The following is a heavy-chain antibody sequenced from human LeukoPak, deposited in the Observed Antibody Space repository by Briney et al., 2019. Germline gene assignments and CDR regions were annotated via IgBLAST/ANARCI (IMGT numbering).Heavy chain of an antibody. V-gene: IGHV1-18*01. CDR1: GYTFITYG. Sequence: ASVKVSCKASGYTFITYGMTWVRQAPGQGFEWMGWISSYNGNADYAQKFRGRVTMTTDTSTNTAYMELRSLRFDDSADYYCARGRDGYDYAGFDPWGQGTRVTVSS. D-gene: IGHD5-24*01. CDR2: ISSYNGNA. CDR3: ARGRDGYDYAGFDP. J-gene: IGHJ5*02.